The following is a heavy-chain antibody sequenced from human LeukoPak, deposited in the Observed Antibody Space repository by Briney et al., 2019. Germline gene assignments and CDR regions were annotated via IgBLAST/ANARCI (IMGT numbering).Heavy chain of an antibody. V-gene: IGHV3-23*01. J-gene: IGHJ6*03. CDR1: GFTFSSYA. CDR2: ISGSGGST. D-gene: IGHD6-19*01. CDR3: AKVRVAGTNRGCMDV. Sequence: PGGSLRLSCAASGFTFSSYAMSWVRQAPGKGLEWVSAISGSGGSTYYADSVKGRFTISRDNSKNTLYLQMNSLRAEDTAVYYCAKVRVAGTNRGCMDVWGKGTTVTISS.